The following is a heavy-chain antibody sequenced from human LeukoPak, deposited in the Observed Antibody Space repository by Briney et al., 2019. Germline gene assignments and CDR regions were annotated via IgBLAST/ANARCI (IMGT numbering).Heavy chain of an antibody. V-gene: IGHV4-59*12. Sequence: SETLSLTCAVYGGSFSGYYWSWIRQPPGKGLEWIGYIYYSGSTNYNPSLKSRVTISVDTSKNQFSLKLSSVTAADTAVYYCAREGAYYYDRPGNWFDPWGQGTLVTVSS. CDR2: IYYSGST. D-gene: IGHD3-22*01. CDR1: GGSFSGYY. CDR3: AREGAYYYDRPGNWFDP. J-gene: IGHJ5*02.